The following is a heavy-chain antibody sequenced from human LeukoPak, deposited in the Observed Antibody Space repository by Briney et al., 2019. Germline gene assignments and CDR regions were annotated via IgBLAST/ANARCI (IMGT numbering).Heavy chain of an antibody. CDR1: GFAFNTDW. V-gene: IGHV3-74*01. Sequence: GGSLRLSCAASGFAFNTDWMHWVRQAPGKGLVWVSRINGDGSSTSYADSVKGRSAISRDNAKNTLYLQMNSLRAEDTAVYYCARDRSYSMDVWGQGTTVTV. CDR2: INGDGSST. J-gene: IGHJ6*02. CDR3: ARDRSYSMDV.